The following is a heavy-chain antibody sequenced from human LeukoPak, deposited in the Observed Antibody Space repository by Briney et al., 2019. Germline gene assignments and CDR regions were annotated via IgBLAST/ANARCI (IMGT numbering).Heavy chain of an antibody. Sequence: GGSLRLSCAASEFWVSDNYMSWVRQAPGKGPEWVSVIFSGGRIYYADSVRGRFTISRDESKNSLYLQMNSLRAEDTAVYYCARDRRDARFPKWYFDLWGRGTLVTVSS. CDR2: IFSGGRI. CDR1: EFWVSDNY. V-gene: IGHV3-66*01. J-gene: IGHJ2*01. CDR3: ARDRRDARFPKWYFDL.